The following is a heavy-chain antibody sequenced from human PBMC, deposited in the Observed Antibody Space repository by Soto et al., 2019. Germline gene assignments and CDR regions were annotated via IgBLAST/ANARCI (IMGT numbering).Heavy chain of an antibody. Sequence: QVQLVQSGAEVKKPGASVKVSCKASGYTFNTYVMHWGRQAPGQRLEWMGWINAGNDNTKYSEKFQGRVTITRDTSASTVYMELSSLSSEDTAVYYCARVGHYYYGMDVWGQGTTVTVSS. V-gene: IGHV1-3*01. CDR1: GYTFNTYV. D-gene: IGHD3-3*01. CDR2: INAGNDNT. CDR3: ARVGHYYYGMDV. J-gene: IGHJ6*02.